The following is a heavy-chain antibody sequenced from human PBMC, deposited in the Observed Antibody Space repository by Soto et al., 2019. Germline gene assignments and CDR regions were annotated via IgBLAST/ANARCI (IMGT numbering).Heavy chain of an antibody. V-gene: IGHV3-15*01. CDR1: GFTFNNAW. Sequence: EVQLVESGGGLVKPGGSLGLSCAVSGFTFNNAWMSWVRQAPGKGLEWVGRIKSKTDGGTTDHAASVKGRFTISRDDSKTPLYLQMDRLQIEDTAMYYCTTSPRAQYWGQGTLVSVSS. J-gene: IGHJ4*02. CDR3: TTSPRAQY. CDR2: IKSKTDGGTT.